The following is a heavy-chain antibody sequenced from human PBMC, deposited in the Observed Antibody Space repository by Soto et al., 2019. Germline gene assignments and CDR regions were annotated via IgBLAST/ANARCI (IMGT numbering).Heavy chain of an antibody. Sequence: PGESLKISCKGSGYSFTSYWIGWVRQMPGKGLEWMGIIYPGDSDTRYSPSFQGQVTISADKSIGTAYLQWSSLKASDTAMYYCARRSDCSGGSCLYYYYGMDVWGQGTTVTVSS. D-gene: IGHD2-15*01. J-gene: IGHJ6*02. CDR1: GYSFTSYW. CDR2: IYPGDSDT. CDR3: ARRSDCSGGSCLYYYYGMDV. V-gene: IGHV5-51*01.